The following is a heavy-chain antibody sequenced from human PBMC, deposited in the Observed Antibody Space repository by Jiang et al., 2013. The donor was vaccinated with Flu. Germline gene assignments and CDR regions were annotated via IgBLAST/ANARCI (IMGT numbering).Heavy chain of an antibody. D-gene: IGHD3-3*01. J-gene: IGHJ6*02. CDR3: AKLALRSGYDRLPVYYYGMDV. V-gene: IGHV3-30*18. Sequence: VQLVESGGGVVQPGRSLRLSCAASGFTFSSYGMHWVRQAPGKGLEWVAVISYDGSNKYYADSVKGRFTISRDNSKNTLYLQMNSLRAEDTAVYYCAKLALRSGYDRLPVYYYGMDVWGQGTTVTVSS. CDR1: GFTFSSYG. CDR2: ISYDGSNK.